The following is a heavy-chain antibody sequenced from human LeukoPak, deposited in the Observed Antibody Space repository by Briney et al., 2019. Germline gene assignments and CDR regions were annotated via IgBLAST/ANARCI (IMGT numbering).Heavy chain of an antibody. CDR3: ARDKRQASGRGLDY. CDR2: IYHSGST. CDR1: GGSISSSNW. D-gene: IGHD1-1*01. V-gene: IGHV4-4*02. Sequence: SGTLSLTCAVSGGSISSSNWWSWVRQPPGKGLEWIGEIYHSGSTNYNPSLKSRVTISVDKSKNQFSLKLSPVTAADTAVYYCARDKRQASGRGLDYWGQGTLVTVSS. J-gene: IGHJ4*02.